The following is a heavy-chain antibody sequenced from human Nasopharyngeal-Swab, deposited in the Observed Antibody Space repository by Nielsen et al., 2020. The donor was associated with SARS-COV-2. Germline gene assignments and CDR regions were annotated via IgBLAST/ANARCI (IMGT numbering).Heavy chain of an antibody. D-gene: IGHD3-3*01. CDR2: VSTGGDYI. Sequence: GESLKISCAASDFTFTSYSMNWVRQAPGKGLEWVSSVSTGGDYIHYADLVQGRFAISRDNAKDSLYLQMNSLRAEDTAIYYCARDRSGFGFDFWGQGALVTVSP. CDR3: ARDRSGFGFDF. V-gene: IGHV3-21*01. J-gene: IGHJ4*02. CDR1: DFTFTSYS.